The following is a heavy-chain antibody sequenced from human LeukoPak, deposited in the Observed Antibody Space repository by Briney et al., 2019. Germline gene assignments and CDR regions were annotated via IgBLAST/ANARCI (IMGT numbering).Heavy chain of an antibody. CDR1: GFTFSSYG. D-gene: IGHD5-18*01. CDR3: ARALYSYGPSDAYDM. J-gene: IGHJ3*02. CDR2: ISYDGSNK. Sequence: PGGSLRLSCAASGFTFSSYGMHWVRQAPGKGLEWVAVISYDGSNKYYADSVKGRFTISRDNSKNTLYLQMNSLSAEDTAVYFCARALYSYGPSDAYDMWGRGTMVTVSS. V-gene: IGHV3-30*03.